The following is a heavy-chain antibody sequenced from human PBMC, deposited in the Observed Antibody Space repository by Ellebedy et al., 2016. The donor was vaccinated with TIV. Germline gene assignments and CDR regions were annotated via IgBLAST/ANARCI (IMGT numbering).Heavy chain of an antibody. CDR2: INPNSGGT. J-gene: IGHJ3*02. V-gene: IGHV1-2*04. CDR3: ARTSRGSGRGGAFDI. D-gene: IGHD3-10*01. Sequence: AASVKVSCKASGYTFTGYYMHWVRQAPGQGLEWLGWINPNSGGTNYAQKFQGWVTMTRDTSISTAYMELSRLRSDETAVYYCARTSRGSGRGGAFDIWGQGTMVTVSS. CDR1: GYTFTGYY.